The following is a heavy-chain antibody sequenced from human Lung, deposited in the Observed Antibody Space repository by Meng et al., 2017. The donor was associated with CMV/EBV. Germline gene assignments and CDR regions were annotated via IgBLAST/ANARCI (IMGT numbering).Heavy chain of an antibody. Sequence: HGLLEASCPGLVNPSQALSLTCTVSGGSISSYDWRWIRQPAGKGLEWIGRIYTSGGTNYNPSLKSRVTMSVDTSKNQFSLKLSSVTAADTAVYYCARGSRDEAFQHWGQGTLVTVSS. D-gene: IGHD5-24*01. J-gene: IGHJ1*01. CDR1: GGSISSYD. CDR3: ARGSRDEAFQH. CDR2: IYTSGGT. V-gene: IGHV4-4*07.